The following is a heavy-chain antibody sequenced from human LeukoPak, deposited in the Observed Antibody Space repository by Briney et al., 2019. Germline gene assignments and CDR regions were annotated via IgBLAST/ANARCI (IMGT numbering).Heavy chain of an antibody. J-gene: IGHJ6*02. Sequence: ASVKVSCKASGYTFTSYGISWVRQAPGQGLEWMGWISAYNGNTNYAQKLQGRVTMTTDTSTSTAYMELRSLRSDDTAVYYCARAMGILTGPPLYYYYYYGMDVWGQGTTVTVSS. V-gene: IGHV1-18*01. CDR3: ARAMGILTGPPLYYYYYYGMDV. D-gene: IGHD3-9*01. CDR1: GYTFTSYG. CDR2: ISAYNGNT.